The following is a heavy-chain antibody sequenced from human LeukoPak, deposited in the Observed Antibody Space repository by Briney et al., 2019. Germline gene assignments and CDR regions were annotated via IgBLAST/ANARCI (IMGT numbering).Heavy chain of an antibody. Sequence: GRSLRLSCAASGFTFSSYAMHWVRQAPGKGLEWVAVISYDGSNKYYADSVKGRFTISRDNSKNTLYLQMNSLRAEDTAVYYCAKSSDYYDSSGSIDYWGQGTLVTVSS. CDR1: GFTFSSYA. J-gene: IGHJ4*02. CDR3: AKSSDYYDSSGSIDY. V-gene: IGHV3-30-3*02. CDR2: ISYDGSNK. D-gene: IGHD3-22*01.